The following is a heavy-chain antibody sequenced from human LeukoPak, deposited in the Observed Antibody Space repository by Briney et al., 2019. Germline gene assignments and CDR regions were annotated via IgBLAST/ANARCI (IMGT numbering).Heavy chain of an antibody. CDR2: ISGSGGST. Sequence: PGGSLRLSCAASGFTFSSYGMSWVRQAPGKGLEWASVISGSGGSTYYADSVKGRFTISRDNSKNTLYLQMYSLRVEDTAVYYCAKDGGYYDFDSCGQGTLVTVSS. CDR3: AKDGGYYDFDS. V-gene: IGHV3-23*01. D-gene: IGHD5-12*01. J-gene: IGHJ4*02. CDR1: GFTFSSYG.